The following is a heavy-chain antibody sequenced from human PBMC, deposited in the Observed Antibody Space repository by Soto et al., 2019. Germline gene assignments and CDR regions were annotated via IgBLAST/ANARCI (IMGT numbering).Heavy chain of an antibody. Sequence: GGSLRLSCAASGFTFSGFGMHWVRQAPCKGLEWVARIWSDGSSTYYADSVEGRFSISRDDSKNTLYLQMSSLRVEDTAVYYCARDPADPYYYYYMDVWGKGTTVTVSS. CDR1: GFTFSGFG. CDR2: IWSDGSST. CDR3: ARDPADPYYYYYMDV. D-gene: IGHD2-2*01. V-gene: IGHV3-33*01. J-gene: IGHJ6*03.